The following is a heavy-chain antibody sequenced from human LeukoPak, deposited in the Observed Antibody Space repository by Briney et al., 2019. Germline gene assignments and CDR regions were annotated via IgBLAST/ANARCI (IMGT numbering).Heavy chain of an antibody. CDR3: ARENRDFEGSGYYVDY. V-gene: IGHV4-4*07. Sequence: SETLSLTCTVSGGSTSGYYWNWMRQPAGKGLEWIGRIYGSGTTYYNSSLRSRVTMSVDTSKSQFSLKLTSVTAADMAVYYCARENRDFEGSGYYVDYWGQGTLVTVSS. J-gene: IGHJ4*02. D-gene: IGHD3-3*01. CDR2: IYGSGTT. CDR1: GGSTSGYY.